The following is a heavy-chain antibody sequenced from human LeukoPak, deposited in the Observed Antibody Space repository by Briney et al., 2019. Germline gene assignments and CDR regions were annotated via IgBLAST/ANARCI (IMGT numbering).Heavy chain of an antibody. Sequence: GESLKIPCKGSGYSFTRYWIGWVRQMPGKGLEWMGIISPGDSDTRYSPSFQGQVAISADKSITTASLQWSSLKASDTAMYYCALGMYSTGWRFDYWGQGTLVTVSS. D-gene: IGHD6-19*01. V-gene: IGHV5-51*01. CDR3: ALGMYSTGWRFDY. J-gene: IGHJ4*02. CDR1: GYSFTRYW. CDR2: ISPGDSDT.